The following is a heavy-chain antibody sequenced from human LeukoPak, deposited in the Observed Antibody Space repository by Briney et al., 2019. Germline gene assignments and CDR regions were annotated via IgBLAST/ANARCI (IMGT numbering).Heavy chain of an antibody. CDR1: GFTFSSYA. CDR3: STLWYGA. D-gene: IGHD3-10*01. CDR2: ISGSGGST. Sequence: GGSLRLSCAASGFTFSSYAMSWVRQAPGKGLEWVSAISGSGGSTYYADSVKGRFTISRDDSKSILYLEMNGLKTEDTGVYYCSTLWYGAWGQGTLVTVSS. V-gene: IGHV3-23*01. J-gene: IGHJ5*02.